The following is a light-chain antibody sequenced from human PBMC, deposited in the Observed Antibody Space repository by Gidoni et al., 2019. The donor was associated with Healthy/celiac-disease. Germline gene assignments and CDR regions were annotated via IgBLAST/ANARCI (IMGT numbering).Light chain of an antibody. CDR2: KIS. V-gene: IGKV2-24*01. CDR3: MQATQFPLT. CDR1: QSLVHSDGNNY. J-gene: IGKJ4*01. Sequence: DIVLTQTPLSSLVPLGQPASISCRYTQSLVHSDGNNYLSWLQQRPGQPPRLLIYKISTRFPGVPDRFSGSGAGTDFTLKISRVEAEDVGVYYCMQATQFPLTFGGGTKVEIK.